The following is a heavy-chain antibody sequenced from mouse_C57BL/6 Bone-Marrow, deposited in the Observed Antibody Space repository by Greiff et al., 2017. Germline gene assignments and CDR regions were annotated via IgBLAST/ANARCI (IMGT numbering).Heavy chain of an antibody. Sequence: EVKLMESGGDLVKPGGSLKLSCAASGFTFSSYGMSWVRQTPDKRLEWVATISSGGNYTYYPDSVTGRFTISRDNAKHNLYLQMSSLKSEDTAMYYCARTFTAQATLYYYAMDYWGQGTSVTVSS. CDR2: ISSGGNYT. CDR3: ARTFTAQATLYYYAMDY. D-gene: IGHD3-2*02. J-gene: IGHJ4*01. CDR1: GFTFSSYG. V-gene: IGHV5-6*01.